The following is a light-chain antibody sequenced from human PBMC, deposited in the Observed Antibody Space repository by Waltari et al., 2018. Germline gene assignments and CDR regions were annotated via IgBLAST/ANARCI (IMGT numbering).Light chain of an antibody. CDR1: VLAVKH. CDR3: YSATDNNR. J-gene: IGLJ2*01. V-gene: IGLV3-27*01. Sequence: SYELTQPSSVSVSPGQTARITCSGDVLAVKHVRWFQQKPGQAPVLVIYKDSERPSGSPERFSGSSSGTTVTLTISGAQVEDDGDYYCYSATDNNRFGGGTKLTVL. CDR2: KDS.